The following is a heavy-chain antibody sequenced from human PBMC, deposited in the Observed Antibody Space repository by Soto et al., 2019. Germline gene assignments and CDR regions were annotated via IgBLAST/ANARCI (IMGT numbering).Heavy chain of an antibody. V-gene: IGHV4-39*01. J-gene: IGHJ4*02. D-gene: IGHD2-15*01. CDR1: GVSLNSGHYY. CDR3: GKVLIGATRHADVDS. CDR2: VYYDEST. Sequence: PSETLSLTCSVSGVSLNSGHYYWVWFRQSPGKGLAWIASVYYDESTYYNPSLKSRVTISIDKPRNQFSLTLKSVTAADTAVYYCGKVLIGATRHADVDSWGQGARVTVSS.